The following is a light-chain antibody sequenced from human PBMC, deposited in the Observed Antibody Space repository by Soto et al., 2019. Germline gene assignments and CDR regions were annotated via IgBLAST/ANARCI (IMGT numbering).Light chain of an antibody. J-gene: IGKJ4*01. CDR2: DVS. Sequence: EIVLTQSPATLSLSPGERANLSCRASQSISSHLAWYQQKPGQAPRLLMYDVSNRATDIPARFSGSGSGTDFTLTISGLEPEDFAVYYCQQRPNWPLSFGGGTKVEIK. V-gene: IGKV3-11*01. CDR1: QSISSH. CDR3: QQRPNWPLS.